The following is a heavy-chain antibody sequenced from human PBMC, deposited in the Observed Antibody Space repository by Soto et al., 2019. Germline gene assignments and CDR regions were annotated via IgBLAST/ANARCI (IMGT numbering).Heavy chain of an antibody. Sequence: PGGSLRLSCAASGFTFSDYYMSWIRQAPGKGLEWISYISSSSSYTNYADSVKGRFTISRDNAKNSLYLQMNSLRAEDTAVYYCARAHYGSGSYYPQNYWGQGTLVTVSS. V-gene: IGHV3-11*05. CDR2: ISSSSSYT. CDR3: ARAHYGSGSYYPQNY. D-gene: IGHD3-10*01. CDR1: GFTFSDYY. J-gene: IGHJ4*02.